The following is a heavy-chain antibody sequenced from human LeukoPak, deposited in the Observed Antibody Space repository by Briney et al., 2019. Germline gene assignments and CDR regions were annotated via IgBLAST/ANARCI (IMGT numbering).Heavy chain of an antibody. J-gene: IGHJ4*02. Sequence: GSLRLSCAASGFTFSSYGMHWVRQAPGKGLEWVAVISYDGSNKYYADSVKGRFTISRDNSKNTLYLQMNSLRAEDTAVYYCARVIGYYYDSSGPPGDYWGQGTLVTVSS. D-gene: IGHD3-22*01. CDR3: ARVIGYYYDSSGPPGDY. CDR1: GFTFSSYG. V-gene: IGHV3-30*19. CDR2: ISYDGSNK.